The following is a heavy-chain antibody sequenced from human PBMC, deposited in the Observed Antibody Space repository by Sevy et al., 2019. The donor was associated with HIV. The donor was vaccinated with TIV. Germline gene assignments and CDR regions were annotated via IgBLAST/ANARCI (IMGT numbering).Heavy chain of an antibody. J-gene: IGHJ6*02. CDR2: ISSSSSTI. D-gene: IGHD6-19*01. V-gene: IGHV3-48*02. CDR3: ARDQWLDPYYYYYYGMDV. Sequence: VGSLRLSCAASGFTFSSYSMNWVRQAPGKGLEWVSYISSSSSTIYYADSVKGRFTISRDNAKNSLYLQMNSLRDEDTAVYYCARDQWLDPYYYYYYGMDVWGQGTTVTVSS. CDR1: GFTFSSYS.